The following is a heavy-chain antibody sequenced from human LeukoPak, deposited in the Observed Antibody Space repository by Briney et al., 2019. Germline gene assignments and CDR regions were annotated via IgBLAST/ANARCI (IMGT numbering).Heavy chain of an antibody. D-gene: IGHD3-16*01. CDR3: ARSPTWPLGYFDY. J-gene: IGHJ4*02. V-gene: IGHV5-51*01. CDR1: GYIFTNYW. Sequence: PGESLKISCKASGYIFTNYWIGWVRQMPGKGLEWMGIIYPGDSDTRYSPSFQGQVTISADKSISTAYLQWSSLKASDTAMYYCARSPTWPLGYFDYWGQGTLVTVSS. CDR2: IYPGDSDT.